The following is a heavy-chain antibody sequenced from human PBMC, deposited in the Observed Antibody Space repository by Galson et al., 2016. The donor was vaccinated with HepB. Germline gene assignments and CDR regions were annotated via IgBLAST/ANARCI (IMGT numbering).Heavy chain of an antibody. J-gene: IGHJ4*02. D-gene: IGHD6-19*01. V-gene: IGHV3-64D*08. CDR1: GFTFSGSA. Sequence: SLRLSCAASGFTFSGSAMYWVRQAPGMGLEPISALNAYGDSTYHADSVKGRFTLSRDNSANTLYLQMTSLRVEDTAVYYCVKDFGLGDSSGWFPGGFDFWGQGALVTVSS. CDR2: LNAYGDST. CDR3: VKDFGLGDSSGWFPGGFDF.